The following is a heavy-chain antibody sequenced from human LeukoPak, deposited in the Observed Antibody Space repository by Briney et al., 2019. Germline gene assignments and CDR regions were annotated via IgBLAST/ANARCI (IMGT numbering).Heavy chain of an antibody. Sequence: PGGSLRLSCAASGFTFSSYAMHWVRQAPGKGLEWVAVISYDGSNKYYADSVKGRFTISRDNSKNTLYLQMNSLRAEDTAVYYCATPLTITIFGVVRYWGQGTLVTVSS. V-gene: IGHV3-30-3*01. CDR2: ISYDGSNK. CDR1: GFTFSSYA. D-gene: IGHD3-3*01. J-gene: IGHJ4*02. CDR3: ATPLTITIFGVVRY.